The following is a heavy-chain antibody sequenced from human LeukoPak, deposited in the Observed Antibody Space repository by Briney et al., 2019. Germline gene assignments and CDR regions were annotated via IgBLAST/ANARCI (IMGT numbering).Heavy chain of an antibody. J-gene: IGHJ4*02. CDR2: ISYDGSNK. V-gene: IGHV3-30*04. CDR3: ARGPEAVANDC. Sequence: GGSLRLSCAASGFTFSSYAMHWVRQAPGKGLEWVAVISYDGSNKYYADSVQGRFTISRDNAKNSVYLQMNSLRAEDTAVYYCARGPEAVANDCWGQGTLVTVSS. CDR1: GFTFSSYA. D-gene: IGHD6-19*01.